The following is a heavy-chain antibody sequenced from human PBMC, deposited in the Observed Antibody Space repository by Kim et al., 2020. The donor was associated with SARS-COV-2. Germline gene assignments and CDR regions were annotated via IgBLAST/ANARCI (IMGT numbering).Heavy chain of an antibody. J-gene: IGHJ4*02. CDR1: GYSFTSYW. Sequence: GESLKISCKGSGYSFTSYWISWVRQMPGKGLEWMGRIDPSDSYTNYSPSFQGHVTISADKSISTAYLQWSSLKASDTAMYYCARLPLMVRGVISSFDYWGQRTLVTVSS. CDR3: ARLPLMVRGVISSFDY. V-gene: IGHV5-10-1*01. D-gene: IGHD3-10*01. CDR2: IDPSDSYT.